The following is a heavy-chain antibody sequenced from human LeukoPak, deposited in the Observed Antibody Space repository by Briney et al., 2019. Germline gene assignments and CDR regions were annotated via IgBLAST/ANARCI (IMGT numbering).Heavy chain of an antibody. CDR2: IRYDGSNK. V-gene: IGHV3-30*02. J-gene: IGHJ6*02. CDR3: AKDLGSRYFDWSSYYYGMDV. D-gene: IGHD3-9*01. CDR1: GFTFSSYG. Sequence: PGGSLRLSCAASGFTFSSYGMHWVRQAPGKGLEWVAFIRYDGSNKYYADSVKGRFTISRDNSKNTLYLQMNSLRAEDTAVYYCAKDLGSRYFDWSSYYYGMDVWGQGTTVTVSS.